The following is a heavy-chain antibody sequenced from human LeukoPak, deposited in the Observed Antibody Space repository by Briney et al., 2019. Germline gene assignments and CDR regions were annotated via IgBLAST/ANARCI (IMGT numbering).Heavy chain of an antibody. CDR3: ARVHVLLWFGGFDY. CDR2: IKQDGSEK. D-gene: IGHD3-10*01. CDR1: GFSFKNYA. J-gene: IGHJ4*02. V-gene: IGHV3-7*04. Sequence: PGGSLRLSCAASGFSFKNYAMSWVRQAPGKGLEWVANIKQDGSEKYYVDSVKGRFTISRDNAKNSLYLQMNSLRAEDTAVYYCARVHVLLWFGGFDYWGQGTLVTVSS.